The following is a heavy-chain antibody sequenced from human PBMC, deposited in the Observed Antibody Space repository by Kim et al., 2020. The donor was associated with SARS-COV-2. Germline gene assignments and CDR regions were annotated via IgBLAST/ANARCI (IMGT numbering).Heavy chain of an antibody. D-gene: IGHD2-2*01. J-gene: IGHJ1*01. CDR2: VRSDGSST. CDR1: GFTFSSYG. V-gene: IGHV3-74*01. CDR3: AGGLACTRPPL. Sequence: GGSLRLSCAASGFTFSSYGMYWVRQAPGKGLVWVSLVRSDGSSTTYADSVKGRFTISRDNAKNTLYLQMNSLRAEDTGVYYCAGGLACTRPPLWGQGTLVSVSS.